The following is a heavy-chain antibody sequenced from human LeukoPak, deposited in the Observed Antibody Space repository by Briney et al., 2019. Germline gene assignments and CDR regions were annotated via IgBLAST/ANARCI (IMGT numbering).Heavy chain of an antibody. Sequence: PGGSLRLSCAASGFTFSSYAMHWVRQAPGKGLEWVAVISYDGSNKYYADSVKGRFTISRDNSKNTLYLQMNSLRAEDTAVYYCASVYYYDSSGYYGDYYYYGMDVWGRGTTVTVSS. D-gene: IGHD3-22*01. CDR3: ASVYYYDSSGYYGDYYYYGMDV. J-gene: IGHJ6*02. CDR1: GFTFSSYA. V-gene: IGHV3-30-3*01. CDR2: ISYDGSNK.